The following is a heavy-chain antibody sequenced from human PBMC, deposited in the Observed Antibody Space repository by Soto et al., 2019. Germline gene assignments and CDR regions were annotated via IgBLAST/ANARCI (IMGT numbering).Heavy chain of an antibody. CDR2: IIPIFGTA. CDR1: GGTFSSYA. CDR3: ASREAFIHSSSSEYYFDY. D-gene: IGHD6-6*01. V-gene: IGHV1-69*12. Sequence: QVQLVQSGAEVKKPGSSVKVSCKASGGTFSSYAISWVRQAPGQGLEWMGGIIPIFGTANYAQKFQGRVTITADESTSTAYMELSSLRSEDTAVYYCASREAFIHSSSSEYYFDYWGQGTLVTVSS. J-gene: IGHJ4*02.